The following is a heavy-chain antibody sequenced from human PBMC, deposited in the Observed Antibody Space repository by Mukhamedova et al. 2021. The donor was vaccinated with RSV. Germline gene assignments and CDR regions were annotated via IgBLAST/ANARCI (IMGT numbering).Heavy chain of an antibody. J-gene: IGHJ4*02. Sequence: EWVAVIWYDGSNKYYADSVKGRFTISRDNSKNTLYLQMNSLRAEDTAVYYCARDGCKVIPYCSEEGFFDYWGQGTLVTVSS. D-gene: IGHD2-15*01. V-gene: IGHV3-33*01. CDR2: IWYDGSNK. CDR3: ARDGCKVIPYCSEEGFFDY.